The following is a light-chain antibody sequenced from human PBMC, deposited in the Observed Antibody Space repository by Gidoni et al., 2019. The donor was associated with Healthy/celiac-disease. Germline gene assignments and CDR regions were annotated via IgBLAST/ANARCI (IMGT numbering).Light chain of an antibody. CDR1: KLGDKY. CDR2: QDS. J-gene: IGLJ3*02. CDR3: QAWDSSTSWV. V-gene: IGLV3-1*01. Sequence: YELTQPPSVSVSPGQTASLTCSGDKLGDKYACWYQQKPGQSPVLVIYQDSKRPSGIPERFSGSNSGNTATLTISGTQAMDEADYYCQAWDSSTSWVFGGGTKLTVL.